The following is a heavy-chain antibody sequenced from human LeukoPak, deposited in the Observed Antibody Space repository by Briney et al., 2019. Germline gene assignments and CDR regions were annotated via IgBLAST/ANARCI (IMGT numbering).Heavy chain of an antibody. Sequence: GASVKVSCKASGYTFTSYAMHWVRQAPGQRLEWMGWINAGNGNTKYSQKFQGRVTITRDTSASTAYMELSSLRSEDTAVYYCARDVYSSLSIDVFDYWGQGTLVTVSS. CDR3: ARDVYSSLSIDVFDY. CDR1: GYTFTSYA. J-gene: IGHJ4*02. V-gene: IGHV1-3*01. D-gene: IGHD6-6*01. CDR2: INAGNGNT.